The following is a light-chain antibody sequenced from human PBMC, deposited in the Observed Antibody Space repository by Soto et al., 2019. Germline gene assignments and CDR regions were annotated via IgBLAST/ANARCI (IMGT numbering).Light chain of an antibody. CDR3: QQRADWPIT. CDR2: DAS. J-gene: IGKJ5*01. Sequence: EIVLTQSPATLSLSPGERATLSCRASQYITIYLAWYQQKPGQAPRLLIYDASNRATGIPARFSGSGSGTDFTLTICSLEPDDFAVYYCQQRADWPITFGQGARLEIK. V-gene: IGKV3-11*01. CDR1: QYITIY.